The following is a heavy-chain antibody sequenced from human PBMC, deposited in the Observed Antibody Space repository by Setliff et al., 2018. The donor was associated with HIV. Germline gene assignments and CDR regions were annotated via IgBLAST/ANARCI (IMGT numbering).Heavy chain of an antibody. D-gene: IGHD6-6*01. V-gene: IGHV1-2*06. CDR3: ARPRVFDSFDV. CDR2: ISPNNGAA. CDR1: GYMSLGYK. Sequence: GASAKVSCKAIGYMSLGYKMSWVRQAPGQGLEWIGRISPNNGAAEYAPKFQGRVSMTLDTSISTAYLEIPRLKSDDAAGHFCARPRVFDSFDVWGQGTKVTVSS. J-gene: IGHJ3*01.